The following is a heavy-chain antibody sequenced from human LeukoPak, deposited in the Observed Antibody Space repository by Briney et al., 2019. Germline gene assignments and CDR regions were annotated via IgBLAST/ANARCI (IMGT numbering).Heavy chain of an antibody. D-gene: IGHD3-9*01. CDR2: INSSGGGS. Sequence: GGSLRLSCAASGFTFSSCAMSWVRQTPGKGLEWVSSINSSGGGSYYADSVKGRFTISRDNSKNTLYLQMNSLRAEDTAVYYCAKSAYYDILTGYYCEDYWGQGTLVTVSS. CDR1: GFTFSSCA. CDR3: AKSAYYDILTGYYCEDY. J-gene: IGHJ4*02. V-gene: IGHV3-23*01.